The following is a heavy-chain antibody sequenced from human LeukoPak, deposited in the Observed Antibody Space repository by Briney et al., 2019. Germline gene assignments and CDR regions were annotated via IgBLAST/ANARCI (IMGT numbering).Heavy chain of an antibody. CDR2: LYHTGST. Sequence: PSETLSLTCDVSAYSLSRGYYWGWIRQPPGKGLEWIGSLYHTGSTYYNPSLKSRVTISVDTSKNQFSLKLSSVTAADTAVYYWAREEPYGSRSYGAEYFEHWGQGTLVTVSS. V-gene: IGHV4-38-2*02. CDR1: AYSLSRGYY. D-gene: IGHD3-10*01. J-gene: IGHJ1*01. CDR3: AREEPYGSRSYGAEYFEH.